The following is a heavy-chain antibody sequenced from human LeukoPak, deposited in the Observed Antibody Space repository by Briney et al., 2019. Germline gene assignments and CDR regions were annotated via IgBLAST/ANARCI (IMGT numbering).Heavy chain of an antibody. D-gene: IGHD3-16*01. J-gene: IGHJ3*02. CDR1: GFTFGDYS. CDR3: TRAGFGGYDYRAFDI. Sequence: GGSLRLSCTASGFTFGDYSMSWVRQAPGKGLEWVGFIRSKVYGGTVEHAASVKGRFSISRDDSKSIAYLQMNSLTTEDTAVYYCTRAGFGGYDYRAFDIWGQGTMVTVSS. V-gene: IGHV3-49*04. CDR2: IRSKVYGGTV.